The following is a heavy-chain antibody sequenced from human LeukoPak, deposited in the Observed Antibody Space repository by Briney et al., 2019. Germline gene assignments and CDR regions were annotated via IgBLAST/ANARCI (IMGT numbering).Heavy chain of an antibody. CDR3: AKRIQSAMATGY. V-gene: IGHV3-20*04. D-gene: IGHD5-18*01. CDR1: GFTFDDYG. CDR2: INWNGGST. J-gene: IGHJ4*02. Sequence: GGSLRLSCAASGFTFDDYGMSWVRQAPGKGLEWVSGINWNGGSTGYADSVKGRFTISRDNAKNSLYLQVNSLRAEDTAVYYCAKRIQSAMATGYWGQGTLVTVSS.